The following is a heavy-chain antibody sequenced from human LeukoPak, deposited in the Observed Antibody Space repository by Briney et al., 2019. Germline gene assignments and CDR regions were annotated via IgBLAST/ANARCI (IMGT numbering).Heavy chain of an antibody. D-gene: IGHD1-26*01. J-gene: IGHJ4*02. V-gene: IGHV4-38-2*02. CDR1: GYSISSGYY. CDR3: ARALGGGSYYDY. Sequence: SETLSLTCTVSGYSISSGYYWGWIRQPPGKGLEWIGSIYHSGSTYYNPSLKSRVTISVDTSKNQFSLKLSSVTAADTAVYYCARALGGGSYYDYWGQGTLVTVSS. CDR2: IYHSGST.